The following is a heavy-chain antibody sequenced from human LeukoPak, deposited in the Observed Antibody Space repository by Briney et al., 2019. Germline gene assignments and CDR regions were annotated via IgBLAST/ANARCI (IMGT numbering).Heavy chain of an antibody. CDR3: ARGSPYYYDSSGYYFPPYYFDY. J-gene: IGHJ4*02. Sequence: ASVKVSCKASGYTFTSYHMHWVRQAPGQGLERMGLINLSGGSTTYAQRFQGRVTLTRDTSTSTVYMELSSLRSEDTAVYYCARGSPYYYDSSGYYFPPYYFDYWGQGTLVTVSS. D-gene: IGHD3-22*01. V-gene: IGHV1-46*01. CDR2: INLSGGST. CDR1: GYTFTSYH.